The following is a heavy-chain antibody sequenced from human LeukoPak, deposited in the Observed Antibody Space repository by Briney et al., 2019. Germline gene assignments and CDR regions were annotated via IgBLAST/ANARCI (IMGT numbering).Heavy chain of an antibody. D-gene: IGHD6-13*01. CDR3: AKTRQLSFDS. CDR2: MSSSGGSI. CDR1: GFTFRTSA. J-gene: IGHJ5*01. V-gene: IGHV3-23*01. Sequence: PGGSLRLSCAASGFTFRTSAMSWARQAPGKGLEWVSVMSSSGGSIYYADSVKGRFTISRDNSKNTLYLQMNSLRAEDTAIYYCAKTRQLSFDSWGQGTLVTVSS.